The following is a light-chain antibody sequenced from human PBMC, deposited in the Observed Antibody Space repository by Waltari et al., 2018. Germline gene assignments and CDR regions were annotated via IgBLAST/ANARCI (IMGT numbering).Light chain of an antibody. CDR3: ETGGHGTWV. CDR1: SGHSSNI. CDR2: VNSDGSH. J-gene: IGLJ3*02. Sequence: QLVLTQSPAASASLGASVKLTCTLSSGHSSNIIAWLQQQPGKGPRDLMKVNSDGSHRKGDGCPVRFSGSSSGAERYLTISSLQSEDEADYYCETGGHGTWVFGGGTKLTVL. V-gene: IGLV4-69*01.